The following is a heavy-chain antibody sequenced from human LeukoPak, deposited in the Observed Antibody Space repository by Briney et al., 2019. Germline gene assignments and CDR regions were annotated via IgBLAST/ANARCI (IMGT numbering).Heavy chain of an antibody. CDR3: ARRGYYDSSGHFDY. Sequence: GESLKISCKGSGYSFTSYWIGWVRQMPGKGLEGLGIIYPGDSDTIYSPSFQGQVTISADTPISTAYLQWSSLTASDTAMYYCARRGYYDSSGHFDYWGQGTLVTVSS. CDR1: GYSFTSYW. CDR2: IYPGDSDT. J-gene: IGHJ4*02. V-gene: IGHV5-51*01. D-gene: IGHD3-22*01.